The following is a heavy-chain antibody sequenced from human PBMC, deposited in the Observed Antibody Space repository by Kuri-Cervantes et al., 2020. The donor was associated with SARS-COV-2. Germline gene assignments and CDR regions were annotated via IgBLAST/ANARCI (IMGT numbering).Heavy chain of an antibody. CDR1: GGSISSSSYY. Sequence: SETLSLTCTVSGGSISSSSYYWGWIRQPPGKGLEWIGSIYYSGSTYYNPSLKSRVTISVDTSKNQFSLKLSSVTAADTAVYYCARSLSGGVMSWFDPWGQGTLVTVSS. CDR2: IYYSGST. D-gene: IGHD3-16*01. V-gene: IGHV4-39*01. CDR3: ARSLSGGVMSWFDP. J-gene: IGHJ5*02.